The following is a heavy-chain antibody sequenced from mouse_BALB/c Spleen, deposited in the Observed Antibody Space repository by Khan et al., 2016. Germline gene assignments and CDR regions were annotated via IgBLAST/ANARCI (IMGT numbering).Heavy chain of an antibody. D-gene: IGHD3-1*01. CDR3: ARISGFPKCFFAF. CDR2: IWWDDDK. V-gene: IGHV8-8*01. Sequence: QVTLKESGPGILQPSQTLSLTCSFSGFSLSTSGMGVGWIRQPSGKGMEWLAHIWWDDDKRYNPALKSRLTISKDTSSKQIFLKIASLDTSDTATYYCARISGFPKCFFAFWGQGTLVTVSA. CDR1: GFSLSTSGMG. J-gene: IGHJ3*01.